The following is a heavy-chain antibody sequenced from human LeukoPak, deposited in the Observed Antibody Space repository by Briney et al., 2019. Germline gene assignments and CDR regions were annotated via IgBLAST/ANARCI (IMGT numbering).Heavy chain of an antibody. J-gene: IGHJ4*02. V-gene: IGHV3-23*01. D-gene: IGHD1-26*01. CDR3: ASALRIYYYFDY. CDR2: ISDGGNT. CDR1: GFTFSSYS. Sequence: GGSLRLSCAASGFTFSSYSMNWVRQAPGKGLEWVSAISDGGNTYYADSVKGRFTIPRDNSKNTLYLQMNSLRAEDTAVYYCASALRIYYYFDYWGQGTLVTVSS.